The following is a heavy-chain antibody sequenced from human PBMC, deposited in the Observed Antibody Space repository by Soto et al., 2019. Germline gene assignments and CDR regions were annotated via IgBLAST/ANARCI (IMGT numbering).Heavy chain of an antibody. V-gene: IGHV1-69*06. D-gene: IGHD3-22*01. CDR3: ASPYYYDSSGYYFRGGSYFGY. Sequence: SVKVSCKASGGTFSSYAISWVRQAPGQGLEWMGGIIPIFGTANYAQKFQGRVTITADKSTSTAYMELSSLRSEDTAVYYCASPYYYDSSGYYFRGGSYFGYWGRGTLVIVSS. CDR2: IIPIFGTA. CDR1: GGTFSSYA. J-gene: IGHJ4*02.